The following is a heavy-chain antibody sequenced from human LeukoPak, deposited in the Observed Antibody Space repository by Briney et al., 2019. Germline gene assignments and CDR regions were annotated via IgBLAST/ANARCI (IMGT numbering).Heavy chain of an antibody. Sequence: SETLSLTCAVYGGSFSGYYWSWIRQPPGKGLEWIGEINHSGSTNYNPSLKSRVTISVDTSKNQFSLKLGSVTAADTAVYYCARGWGNHTAMAYYFDYWGQGTLVTVSS. D-gene: IGHD5-18*01. CDR1: GGSFSGYY. CDR3: ARGWGNHTAMAYYFDY. CDR2: INHSGST. J-gene: IGHJ4*02. V-gene: IGHV4-34*01.